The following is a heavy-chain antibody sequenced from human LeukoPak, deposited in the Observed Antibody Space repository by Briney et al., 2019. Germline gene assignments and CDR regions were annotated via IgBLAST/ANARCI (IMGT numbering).Heavy chain of an antibody. D-gene: IGHD1-1*01. CDR1: GFSFSTYA. CDR3: AKGHDTRTATLDY. CDR2: ISNSADSI. V-gene: IGHV3-23*01. J-gene: IGHJ4*02. Sequence: GGSLRLSCAASGFSFSTYAMNWVRQAPGKGLEWVSAISNSADSIYYADSVRGRFTISRDNSKNMLYLQMNSLRVEDTAVYCCAKGHDTRTATLDYWGQGTLVTVSS.